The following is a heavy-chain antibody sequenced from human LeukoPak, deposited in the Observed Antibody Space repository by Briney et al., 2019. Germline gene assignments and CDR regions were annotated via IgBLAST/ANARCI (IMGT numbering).Heavy chain of an antibody. CDR1: GGSISSSSYY. D-gene: IGHD3-22*01. CDR3: ARQMYYYDSSGPSPGYYYYMDV. CDR2: IYYSGAT. J-gene: IGHJ6*03. V-gene: IGHV4-39*07. Sequence: SETLSLTCTVSGGSISSSSYYWGWIRQPPGKGLEWIGSIYYSGATYYNPSLKSRVTISVDTSKNQFSLKLSSVTAADTAVYYCARQMYYYDSSGPSPGYYYYMDVWGKGTTVTVSS.